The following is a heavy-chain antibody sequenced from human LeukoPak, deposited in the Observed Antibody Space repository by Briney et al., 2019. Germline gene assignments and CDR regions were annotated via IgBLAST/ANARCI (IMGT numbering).Heavy chain of an antibody. CDR1: GGSIGSDY. J-gene: IGHJ4*02. D-gene: IGHD6-19*01. Sequence: SETLSLTCTVSGGSIGSDYWTWIRQPPGKGLEYIGYIYYTGGTNYNPSLKSRVTISVDTSKNQFSLKLSSVTAADTAVYYCARHRLFYGSGWSYYFDYWGQGTLVTVSS. CDR2: IYYTGGT. V-gene: IGHV4-59*08. CDR3: ARHRLFYGSGWSYYFDY.